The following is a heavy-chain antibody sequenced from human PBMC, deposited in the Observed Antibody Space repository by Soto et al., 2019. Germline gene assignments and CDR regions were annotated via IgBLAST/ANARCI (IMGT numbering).Heavy chain of an antibody. CDR2: ISSDGNHK. J-gene: IGHJ4*02. V-gene: IGHV3-30-3*01. CDR3: ARWYETLFDY. CDR1: GFNVSAYT. Sequence: QVKLVESGGGVVQPGRSLRLSCAASGFNVSAYTMHWVRQAPGKGLEWVSVISSDGNHKYYTDSVKGRFTISRDTSTNTLYLQMNSLRAEDTAVYYCARWYETLFDYWGQGTLVTVSS. D-gene: IGHD6-13*01.